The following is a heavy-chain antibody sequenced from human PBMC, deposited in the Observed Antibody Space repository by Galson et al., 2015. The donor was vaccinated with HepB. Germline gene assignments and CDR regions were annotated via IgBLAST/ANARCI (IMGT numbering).Heavy chain of an antibody. CDR2: IDWDDDK. D-gene: IGHD4-11*01. J-gene: IGHJ4*02. Sequence: PALVKPTQTLTLTCTFSGFSLSTTGMRVTWIRQPPGKALEWLARIDWDDDKFYSTSLRTRLTLSKDTSKNQVVLTMTNMEPVNTATYYCARGPRADYSLEYWGQGTLVTVSS. CDR1: GFSLSTTGMR. CDR3: ARGPRADYSLEY. V-gene: IGHV2-70*04.